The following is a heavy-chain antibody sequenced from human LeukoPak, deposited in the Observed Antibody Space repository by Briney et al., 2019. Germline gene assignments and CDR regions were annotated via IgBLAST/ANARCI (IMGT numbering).Heavy chain of an antibody. Sequence: ASVKVSCNASGYTFTDYYMHWVRQAPGQGLEWMGWINPNSGGTNFAQKFQGRVTMTRDTSISTAYMELSRLRSDDTAVYYCARECYDILTGQSEFFQHWGQGTLVTVSS. V-gene: IGHV1-2*02. D-gene: IGHD3-9*01. CDR1: GYTFTDYY. CDR3: ARECYDILTGQSEFFQH. CDR2: INPNSGGT. J-gene: IGHJ1*01.